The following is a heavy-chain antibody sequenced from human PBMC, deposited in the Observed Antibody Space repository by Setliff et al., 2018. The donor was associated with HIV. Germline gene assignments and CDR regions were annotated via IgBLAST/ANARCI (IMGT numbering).Heavy chain of an antibody. V-gene: IGHV4-59*01. CDR3: ARDQSDWFY. D-gene: IGHD3-3*01. J-gene: IGHJ4*02. Sequence: SETLSLTCAVSGVSISAYFWSWIRQSPEKGLEWIGYMYYSGNTNYNPSLKSRVTISVDTSKSQFSLKLNSVTAADTAVYYCARDQSDWFYWGQGTLVTVSS. CDR2: MYYSGNT. CDR1: GVSISAYF.